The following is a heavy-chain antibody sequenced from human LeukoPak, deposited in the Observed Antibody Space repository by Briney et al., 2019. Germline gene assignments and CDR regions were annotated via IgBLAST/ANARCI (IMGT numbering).Heavy chain of an antibody. CDR3: ASGITGTEFDY. D-gene: IGHD1-7*01. J-gene: IGHJ4*02. CDR2: ISSSSSYI. Sequence: GGSLRLSCAASGFTLSSYSMNWVRQAPGKGLEWVSSISSSSSYIYYADSVKGRFTISRDNAKNSLYLQMNSLRAEDTAVYYCASGITGTEFDYWGQGTLVTVSS. CDR1: GFTLSSYS. V-gene: IGHV3-21*01.